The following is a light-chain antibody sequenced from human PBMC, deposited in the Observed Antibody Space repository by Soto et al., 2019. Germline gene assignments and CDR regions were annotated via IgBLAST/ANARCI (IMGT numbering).Light chain of an antibody. CDR1: QGISNY. V-gene: IGKV1-33*01. CDR3: QQHDNPPAGT. Sequence: DIQMTQSPSSLSASVGDRVTIPCQASQGISNYLNWYQQKPGKAPKRLIYAASNLETGVPSRFRGRGVGTDFSFTISSRRPEDISTYYWQQHDNPPAGTFGPGTKVEIK. J-gene: IGKJ3*01. CDR2: AAS.